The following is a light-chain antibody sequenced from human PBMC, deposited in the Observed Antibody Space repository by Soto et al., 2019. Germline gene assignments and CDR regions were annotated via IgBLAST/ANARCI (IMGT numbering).Light chain of an antibody. CDR2: GAS. J-gene: IGKJ1*01. Sequence: EIVTTQSPATLSVSPGERATLSCRASQSVSSNLAWYQQKPGQAPRLLIYGASTRATGIPARFSGSGSGTEFTHTISSLQSEDFAVYYCQQYNNWPERTFGQGTKVDSK. CDR1: QSVSSN. CDR3: QQYNNWPERT. V-gene: IGKV3-15*01.